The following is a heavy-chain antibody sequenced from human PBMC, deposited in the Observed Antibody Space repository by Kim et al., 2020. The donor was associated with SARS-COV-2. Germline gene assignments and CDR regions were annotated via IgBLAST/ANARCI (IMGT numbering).Heavy chain of an antibody. V-gene: IGHV5-51*01. J-gene: IGHJ4*02. Sequence: NPAFQGQVTIAADKSISTAYLQWDSLKASDTAMYYCARHPIAAAGISDYWGQGTLVTVSS. D-gene: IGHD6-13*01. CDR3: ARHPIAAAGISDY.